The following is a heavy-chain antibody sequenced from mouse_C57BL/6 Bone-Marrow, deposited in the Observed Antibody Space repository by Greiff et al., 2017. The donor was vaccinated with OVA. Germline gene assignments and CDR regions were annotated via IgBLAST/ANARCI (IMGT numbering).Heavy chain of an antibody. J-gene: IGHJ4*01. CDR1: GYTFTSYW. Sequence: QVQLQQPGAELVMPGASVKLSCKASGYTFTSYWMHWVKQRPGQGLEWIGEIDPSDSYTNSNQKFKGKSTLTVDKYSSTAYMQLSSLTSEDSAVYYCARGGFTTVVEAMDYWGQGTSVTVSS. D-gene: IGHD1-1*01. CDR3: ARGGFTTVVEAMDY. V-gene: IGHV1-69*01. CDR2: IDPSDSYT.